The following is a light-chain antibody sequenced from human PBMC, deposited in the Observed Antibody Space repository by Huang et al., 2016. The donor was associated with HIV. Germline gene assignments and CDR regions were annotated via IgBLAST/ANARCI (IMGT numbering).Light chain of an antibody. J-gene: IGKJ3*01. CDR1: QSISTF. V-gene: IGKV1-39*01. CDR3: QQSYSSLLI. CDR2: DAS. Sequence: DIQLTQSPSSLSASVGDRVTITCRASQSISTFLSWYQQKPGKAPNLLIYDASTLQSGVPSRFSGSGSGTDFTLTISALQPEDFATYYCQQSYSSLLIFGPGTRVVVK.